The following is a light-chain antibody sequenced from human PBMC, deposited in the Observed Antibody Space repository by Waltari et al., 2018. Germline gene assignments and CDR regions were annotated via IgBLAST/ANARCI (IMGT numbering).Light chain of an antibody. J-gene: IGKJ2*03. V-gene: IGKV1-12*01. CDR3: QQGYNTPYS. CDR1: QGVSSW. Sequence: DIQMTQSPSSLSASVGDKVTITCRASQGVSSWLVWYQQKPGIAPKLLIYATSILQSGVPSRFSGSGSGTNYTLIISSLQPEDFATYYCQQGYNTPYSFGQGTKVEIK. CDR2: ATS.